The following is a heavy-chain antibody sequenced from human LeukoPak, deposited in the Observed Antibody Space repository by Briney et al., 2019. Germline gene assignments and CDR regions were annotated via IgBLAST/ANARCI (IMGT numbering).Heavy chain of an antibody. V-gene: IGHV4-31*03. D-gene: IGHD1-26*01. Sequence: SETLSLTCTVSGVSISSADYYWSWIRQHPGKGLEWIESMYYSGSTYYNPSLKSRVVISVDTSKNQFSLSLSSVTAADTAIYFCARGGRSGSFGYYFDSWGQGTLVTVSS. CDR3: ARGGRSGSFGYYFDS. CDR2: MYYSGST. CDR1: GVSISSADYY. J-gene: IGHJ4*01.